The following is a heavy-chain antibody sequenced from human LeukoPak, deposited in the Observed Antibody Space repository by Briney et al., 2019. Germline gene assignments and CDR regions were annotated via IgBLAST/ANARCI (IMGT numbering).Heavy chain of an antibody. CDR1: GFTFSSYW. V-gene: IGHV3-7*01. J-gene: IGHJ4*02. CDR3: ARDSSIAAAGSDY. D-gene: IGHD6-13*01. Sequence: QPGGSLRLSCAASGFTFSSYWMSWVRQAPGKGLEWVANVKQDGSDKYYVDSVKGRFTISRDNAKNSLYLQMSSLRAEDTAVYYCARDSSIAAAGSDYWGQGTLVTVSS. CDR2: VKQDGSDK.